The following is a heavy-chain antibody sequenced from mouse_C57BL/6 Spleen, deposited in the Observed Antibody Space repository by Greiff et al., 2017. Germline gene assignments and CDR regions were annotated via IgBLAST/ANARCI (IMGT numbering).Heavy chain of an antibody. CDR3: ARRELGRDWYFDV. D-gene: IGHD4-1*01. Sequence: VQLQQSGPELVKPGASVKISCKASGYSFTSYYIHWVKQRPGPGLEWIGWIYPGSGNTKYNEKFKGKATLTADTSSSTAYMQLSSLTSEDSAVYYCARRELGRDWYFDVWGTGTTVTVSS. CDR1: GYSFTSYY. V-gene: IGHV1-66*01. J-gene: IGHJ1*03. CDR2: IYPGSGNT.